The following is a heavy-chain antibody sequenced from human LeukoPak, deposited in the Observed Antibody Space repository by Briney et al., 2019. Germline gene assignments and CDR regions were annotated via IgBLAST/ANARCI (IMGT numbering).Heavy chain of an antibody. D-gene: IGHD3-22*01. V-gene: IGHV1-24*01. CDR1: GGTFSSYA. Sequence: ASVKVSCKASGGTFSSYAISWVRQAPGKGLEWMGGFDPEDGETIYAQKFQGRVTMTEDTSTDTAYMELSSLRSEDTAVYYCATDRPYYYDSSGSFEWGQGTLVTVSS. J-gene: IGHJ4*02. CDR2: FDPEDGET. CDR3: ATDRPYYYDSSGSFE.